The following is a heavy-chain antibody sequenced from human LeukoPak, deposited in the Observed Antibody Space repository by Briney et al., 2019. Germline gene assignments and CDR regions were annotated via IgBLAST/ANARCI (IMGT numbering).Heavy chain of an antibody. D-gene: IGHD5-18*01. V-gene: IGHV3-23*01. CDR3: AKAGIQLWLWAI. CDR2: ISGSGGST. J-gene: IGHJ3*02. CDR1: GFTVSSNY. Sequence: GGSLRLSCAASGFTVSSNYMSWVRQAPGKGLELVSAISGSGGSTYYADSVKGRFTISRDNSKNTLYLQMNSLRAEDTAVYYCAKAGIQLWLWAIWGQGTMVTVSS.